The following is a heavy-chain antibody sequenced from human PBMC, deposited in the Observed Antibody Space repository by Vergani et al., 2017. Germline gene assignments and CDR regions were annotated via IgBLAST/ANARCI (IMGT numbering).Heavy chain of an antibody. CDR1: GFTLSDHV. J-gene: IGHJ4*02. D-gene: IGHD5-18*01. V-gene: IGHV3-49*04. CDR2: IRNKAYGGTT. Sequence: EVQLVESGGGLVQPGGSLRLSCAASGFTLSDHVMDWVRQGPGKGLGWVAFIRNKAYGGTTEYAASVKGRFTISRDDSKRLAYLQLSGLKTEDTAVYFCSRERGYSFGYSDYWGQGTLVTVSS. CDR3: SRERGYSFGYSDY.